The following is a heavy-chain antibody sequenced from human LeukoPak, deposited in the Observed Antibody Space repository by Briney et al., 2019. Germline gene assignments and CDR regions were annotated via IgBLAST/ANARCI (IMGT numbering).Heavy chain of an antibody. CDR3: AKRGVVVRVILVGFHKAAYYFDS. J-gene: IGHJ4*02. CDR2: ICDSGGNT. D-gene: IGHD3-10*01. CDR1: GITLSNYG. Sequence: GGSLRLSCAVSGITLSNYGMSWVRQAPGKGLEWVAVICDSGGNTSYADSVKGRFTISRDNPKNTLYLQMNSLRAEDTAVYVCAKRGVVVRVILVGFHKAAYYFDSWGRGTLVTVCS. V-gene: IGHV3-23*01.